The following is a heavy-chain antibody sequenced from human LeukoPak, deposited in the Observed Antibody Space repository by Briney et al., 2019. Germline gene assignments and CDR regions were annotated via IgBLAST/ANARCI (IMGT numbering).Heavy chain of an antibody. Sequence: SQTLSLTCAISGDSVSSNSAAWNWLRQSPSRGLEWLGRTYYRSKWYNDYAVSVKSRITINPDTSKNQFSLQLNSVTPEDTAVYYCARENGQWLVPYFDYWGQGTLVTVSS. CDR3: ARENGQWLVPYFDY. CDR2: TYYRSKWYN. J-gene: IGHJ4*02. D-gene: IGHD6-19*01. V-gene: IGHV6-1*01. CDR1: GDSVSSNSAA.